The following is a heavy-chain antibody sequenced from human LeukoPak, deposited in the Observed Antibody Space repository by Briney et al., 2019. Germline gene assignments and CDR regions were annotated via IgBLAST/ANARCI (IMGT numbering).Heavy chain of an antibody. V-gene: IGHV3-7*01. J-gene: IGHJ4*02. CDR3: AREVGSLALPHFDY. D-gene: IGHD1-7*01. CDR1: GFTFSNYW. CDR2: IKQDGSEK. Sequence: PGGSLRLSCAASGFTFSNYWMSWVRQAPGKGLEWVANIKQDGSEKYYVDSVKGRFTISRDNAKNSLYLQMNSLRAVNTAVYYCAREVGSLALPHFDYWGQGTLVTVSS.